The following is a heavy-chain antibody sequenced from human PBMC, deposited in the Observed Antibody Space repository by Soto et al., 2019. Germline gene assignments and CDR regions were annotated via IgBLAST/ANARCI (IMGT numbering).Heavy chain of an antibody. V-gene: IGHV3-15*07. CDR3: TTEAVAGENDY. Sequence: GGSLRLSCAASGCTFSTAWMNWVRQAPGKGLEWVGRIKSKTDGGTTDYAAPVKGRFTISRDDSKNTLYLQMNSLKTEDTAVYYCTTEAVAGENDYWGQGTLVTVSS. CDR1: GCTFSTAW. J-gene: IGHJ4*02. CDR2: IKSKTDGGTT. D-gene: IGHD6-19*01.